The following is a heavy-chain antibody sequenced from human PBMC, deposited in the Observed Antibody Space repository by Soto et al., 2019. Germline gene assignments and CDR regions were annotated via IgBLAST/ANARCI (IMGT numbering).Heavy chain of an antibody. D-gene: IGHD3-3*01. J-gene: IGHJ2*01. Sequence: QVQLQQWGAGLLKPSKTLSLTCAVYGGSFSGYYWSWIRQPPGKGLEWIGYIYYSGSTYYNPSLKSRVTISLDTSKNQFSLKLSSVTAAHTAVYYCAREGRKIFGVVIHRYWYFDLWGRGTLVTVSS. V-gene: IGHV4-34*01. CDR2: IYYSGST. CDR3: AREGRKIFGVVIHRYWYFDL. CDR1: GGSFSGYY.